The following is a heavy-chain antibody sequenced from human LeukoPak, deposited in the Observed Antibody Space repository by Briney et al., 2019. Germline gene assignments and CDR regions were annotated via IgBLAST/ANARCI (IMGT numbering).Heavy chain of an antibody. J-gene: IGHJ4*02. CDR2: INHSGST. V-gene: IGHV4-34*01. CDR1: GGSFSGYY. D-gene: IGHD3-22*01. CDR3: ASLNYYDSSGYCDY. Sequence: KPSETLSLTCAVYGGSFSGYYWSWIRQPPGKGLEWIGEINHSGSTNYNPSLKSRVTISVDTSKNQFSLKLSSVTAADTAVYYCASLNYYDSSGYCDYWGQGTLVTVSS.